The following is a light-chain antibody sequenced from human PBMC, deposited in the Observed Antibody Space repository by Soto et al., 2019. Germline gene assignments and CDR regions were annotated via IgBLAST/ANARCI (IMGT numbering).Light chain of an antibody. J-gene: IGKJ2*01. Sequence: DIQMTQSPSALSASIGDRVTITCQASQSINIWLAWYQQKPGKAPNLLIYKASSLESGVPPRFSGSGSGTEFTLTISSLQPDDFATYYCQQYHSYSYTFGQGTKLEIK. CDR3: QQYHSYSYT. CDR1: QSINIW. V-gene: IGKV1-5*03. CDR2: KAS.